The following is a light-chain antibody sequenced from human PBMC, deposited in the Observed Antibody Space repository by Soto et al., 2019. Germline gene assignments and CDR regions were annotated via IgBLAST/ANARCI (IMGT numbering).Light chain of an antibody. CDR2: EDS. J-gene: IGLJ1*01. CDR1: SSDVGSYNL. CDR3: CSYAGSSTYV. V-gene: IGLV2-23*01. Sequence: QSALTQPASVSGSPGQSITISCTGTSSDVGSYNLVSWYQQHPGKAPILMIYEDSKRPSGVSNRFSGSKSGNTASLTISGLQAEDEADYYCCSYAGSSTYVFGTGTKVTVL.